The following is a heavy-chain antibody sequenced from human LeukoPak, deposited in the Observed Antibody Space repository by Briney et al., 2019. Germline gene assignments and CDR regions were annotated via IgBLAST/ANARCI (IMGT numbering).Heavy chain of an antibody. J-gene: IGHJ4*02. CDR3: AREPRIAVAGRFDY. Sequence: GSLRLSCAASGFTFSNYAMSWVRQAPGKGLEWVSALSGSGTKTYYADSVKGRFSISRDNSKNTLYLQMNSLRVEDTAVYYCAREPRIAVAGRFDYWGQGTLVTVSS. V-gene: IGHV3-23*01. CDR2: LSGSGTKT. CDR1: GFTFSNYA. D-gene: IGHD6-19*01.